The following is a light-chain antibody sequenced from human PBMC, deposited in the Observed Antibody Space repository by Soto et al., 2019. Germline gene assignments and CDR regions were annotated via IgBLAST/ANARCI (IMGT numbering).Light chain of an antibody. CDR2: GTT. J-gene: IGKJ4*01. Sequence: EIVLTQSPGTVSLSPGETATLSCRASQTVSSNYLAWYQQKPRQAPRLLIYGTTSRATSVPDRFSGGGSGTAFTLTISGLEPEDFALYNCQQNGSSPPTFGGGTKVESK. CDR3: QQNGSSPPT. CDR1: QTVSSNY. V-gene: IGKV3-20*01.